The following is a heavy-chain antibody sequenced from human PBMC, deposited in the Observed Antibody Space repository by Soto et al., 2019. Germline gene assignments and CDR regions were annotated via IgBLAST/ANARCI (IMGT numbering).Heavy chain of an antibody. CDR1: GFTFSTYA. D-gene: IGHD4-17*01. Sequence: GSLILSCAASGFTFSTYAMSWVRQAPGKGLEWVSAIGGGGGFTYYADSVKGRFTISRDNSRDTLYLQMDSLRAEDTAVYYCAKDQMTTVTTFDYWGQGTLVTVSS. CDR3: AKDQMTTVTTFDY. V-gene: IGHV3-23*01. CDR2: IGGGGGFT. J-gene: IGHJ4*02.